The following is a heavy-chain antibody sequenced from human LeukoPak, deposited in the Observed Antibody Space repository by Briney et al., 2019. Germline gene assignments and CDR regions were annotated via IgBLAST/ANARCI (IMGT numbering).Heavy chain of an antibody. CDR2: VNRDGSET. V-gene: IGHV3-7*03. CDR3: ARNNGMDV. Sequence: GGSLRLSCAASGFSLSSHWMTWVRQVPGRGPEWVANVNRDGSETYYLDSVKGRFTISKDNAKNSLYLQMNSLRAEDTALYHCARNNGMDVWGQGTTVIVSS. J-gene: IGHJ6*02. CDR1: GFSLSSHW.